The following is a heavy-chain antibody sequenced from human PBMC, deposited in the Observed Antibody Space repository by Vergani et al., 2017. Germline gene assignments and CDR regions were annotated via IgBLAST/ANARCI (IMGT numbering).Heavy chain of an antibody. Sequence: EVQLVESGGGLVQPGGSLRLSCAASGFTFSSYSMNWVRQAPGKGLEWVSYISSSSSTIYYADSVKGRFTISRDNSKNTLYLQMNSLRAEDTAVYYCAREDGDPGSDYFDYWGQGTLVTVSS. CDR2: ISSSSSTI. CDR3: AREDGDPGSDYFDY. J-gene: IGHJ4*02. D-gene: IGHD7-27*01. V-gene: IGHV3-48*01. CDR1: GFTFSSYS.